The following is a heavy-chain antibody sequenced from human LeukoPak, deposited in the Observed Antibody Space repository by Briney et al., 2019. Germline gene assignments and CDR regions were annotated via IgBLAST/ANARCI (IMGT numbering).Heavy chain of an antibody. CDR1: GFTVSSSY. J-gene: IGHJ4*02. Sequence: GGSLRLSCAASGFTVSSSYMTWVRQAPGKGLEWVSLIYSGGNTYYTDSVKGRFTISRDNSENTLYLQMNSLRAEDTAVHYCARDYDVLAGYYTDLGYWGQGTLVTVSS. CDR2: IYSGGNT. V-gene: IGHV3-66*01. D-gene: IGHD3-9*01. CDR3: ARDYDVLAGYYTDLGY.